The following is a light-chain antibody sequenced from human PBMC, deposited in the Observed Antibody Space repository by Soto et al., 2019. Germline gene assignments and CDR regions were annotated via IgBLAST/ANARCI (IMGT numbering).Light chain of an antibody. J-gene: IGKJ1*01. CDR2: AAS. Sequence: EIVMTQSPATLSVSPGERATVSCRASQSVSSDLAWYQQKPGQTPSLLIYAASTRATGIPARFSGSGSGTEFTLIISSLQSEDFAVYYCQQYRSWPRTFGQGTKVEI. CDR1: QSVSSD. CDR3: QQYRSWPRT. V-gene: IGKV3-15*01.